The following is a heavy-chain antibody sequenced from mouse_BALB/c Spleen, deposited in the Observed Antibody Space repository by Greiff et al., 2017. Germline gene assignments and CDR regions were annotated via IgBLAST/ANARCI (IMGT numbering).Heavy chain of an antibody. V-gene: IGHV1-14*01. D-gene: IGHD2-14*01. J-gene: IGHJ4*01. CDR1: GYTFTSYV. CDR3: ERTYDPCCEMDY. CDR2: INPYNDGT. Sequence: VQLQQSGPELVKPGASVKMSCTASGYTFTSYVMHWVKQKPGQGLEWIGYINPYNDGTKYNEKFKGKATLTSGKSSSTAYMELNSLTSEDSAVYYYERTYDPCCEMDYWGQGTTDTVSS.